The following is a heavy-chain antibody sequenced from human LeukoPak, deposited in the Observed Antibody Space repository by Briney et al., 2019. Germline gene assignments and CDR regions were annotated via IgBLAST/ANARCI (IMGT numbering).Heavy chain of an antibody. D-gene: IGHD3-22*01. V-gene: IGHV3-23*01. CDR2: ISGSGGST. CDR1: GFTFSSYA. J-gene: IGHJ4*02. Sequence: QPGGSLRLSXAASGFTFSSYAMSWVRQAPGKGLEWVSAISGSGGSTYYADSVKGRFTISRDNSKNTLYLQMNSLRAEDTAVYYCAKGGSGYYLGGYWGQGTLVTVSS. CDR3: AKGGSGYYLGGY.